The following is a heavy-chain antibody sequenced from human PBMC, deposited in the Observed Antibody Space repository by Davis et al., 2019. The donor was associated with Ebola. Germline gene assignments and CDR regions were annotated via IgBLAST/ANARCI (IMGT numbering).Heavy chain of an antibody. CDR1: GFTFSLYN. V-gene: IGHV3-74*01. J-gene: IGHJ4*02. CDR2: INTDGRTM. Sequence: GESLKISCAASGFTFSLYNMNWVRQAPGKGLLWVSRINTDGRTMTYADSVKGRFTISRDNAKNTLYLQMSSLRAEDTAVYYCARESITFDCWGQGTLVTVSS. CDR3: ARESITFDC. D-gene: IGHD1-14*01.